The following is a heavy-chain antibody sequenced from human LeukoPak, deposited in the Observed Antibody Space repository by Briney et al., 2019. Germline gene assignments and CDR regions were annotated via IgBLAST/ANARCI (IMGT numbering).Heavy chain of an antibody. J-gene: IGHJ6*02. D-gene: IGHD1-26*01. Sequence: GGSLRLSCAASGFAFGSYAMGWVRQAPGKGLEWVSAISGSDDSTYYADSVKGRFTTSRDKSKNTLYLQMNSLRAEDTAVYYCARGRESYYYYGMDVWGQGTTVTVSS. V-gene: IGHV3-23*01. CDR1: GFAFGSYA. CDR2: ISGSDDST. CDR3: ARGRESYYYYGMDV.